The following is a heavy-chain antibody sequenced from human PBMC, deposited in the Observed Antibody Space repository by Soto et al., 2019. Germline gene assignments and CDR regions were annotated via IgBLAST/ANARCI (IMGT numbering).Heavy chain of an antibody. Sequence: EVQLVESGGGSVQLGRSLRLSCAASGFTLDDYAMHWVRQAPGKGLEWVSGISWNSGSIGYADSVKGRFTISRDNAKNSLYLQMNSLRAEDTALYYCAKGDSRTLYYGMDVWGQGTTVTVSS. CDR2: ISWNSGSI. CDR1: GFTLDDYA. J-gene: IGHJ6*02. D-gene: IGHD6-13*01. CDR3: AKGDSRTLYYGMDV. V-gene: IGHV3-9*01.